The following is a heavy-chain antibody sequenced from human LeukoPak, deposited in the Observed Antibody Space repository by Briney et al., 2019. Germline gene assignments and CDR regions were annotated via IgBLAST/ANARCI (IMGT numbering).Heavy chain of an antibody. CDR2: VRYDGKNQ. V-gene: IGHV3-30*02. J-gene: IGHJ4*02. Sequence: GGTLRLSCTASGFTFSSYGIHWVRQAPGKGLEWVSFVRYDGKNQYYADSVKGRFTISRDNSKNTLYLQMNSLRAEDTAVYYCARRAGAYSHPYDYWGQGTLVTVSS. CDR3: ARRAGAYSHPYDY. CDR1: GFTFSSYG. D-gene: IGHD4/OR15-4a*01.